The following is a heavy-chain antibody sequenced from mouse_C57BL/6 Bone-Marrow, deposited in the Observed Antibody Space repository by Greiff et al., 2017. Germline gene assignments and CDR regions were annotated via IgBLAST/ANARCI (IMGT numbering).Heavy chain of an antibody. CDR2: IYPGSGST. CDR1: GYTFTSYW. Sequence: QVQLQQPGAELVKPGASVKMSCKASGYTFTSYWITWVKQRPGQGLEWIGDIYPGSGSTNYNEKFKSKATLTVDTSSSTAYMQLSSLTSEDSAVYYCAGFITTVVATDYWGQGTTLTVSS. CDR3: AGFITTVVATDY. D-gene: IGHD1-1*01. J-gene: IGHJ2*01. V-gene: IGHV1-55*01.